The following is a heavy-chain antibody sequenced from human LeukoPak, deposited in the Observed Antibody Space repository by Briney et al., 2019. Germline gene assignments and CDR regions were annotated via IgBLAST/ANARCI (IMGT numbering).Heavy chain of an antibody. Sequence: SVKVSCKTYGGTFNNYAINWVRQAPGQGLEWMGGIIPLFRTANYAQNFQGRATITADESTRTAYMELSSLRSEDTAVYYCARIMEYCSSTSCYYGMDVWGQGTTVTVSS. J-gene: IGHJ6*02. CDR2: IIPLFRTA. CDR1: GGTFNNYA. D-gene: IGHD2-2*01. CDR3: ARIMEYCSSTSCYYGMDV. V-gene: IGHV1-69*13.